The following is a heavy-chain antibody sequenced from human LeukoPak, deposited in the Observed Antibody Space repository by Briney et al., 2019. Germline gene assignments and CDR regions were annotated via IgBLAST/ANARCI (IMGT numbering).Heavy chain of an antibody. CDR3: EKWETYDSSGYYYMNDY. V-gene: IGHV3-30*18. D-gene: IGHD3-22*01. Sequence: GRSLRLSCAASGVTFSSYGMHWVRQAPGEGLEWVAVISYDGSKKYYADSVKGGFTISRDNSKHTLYLQMNSLRAEDTAVYYCEKWETYDSSGYYYMNDYWGEGTLVTVSS. CDR2: ISYDGSKK. J-gene: IGHJ4*02. CDR1: GVTFSSYG.